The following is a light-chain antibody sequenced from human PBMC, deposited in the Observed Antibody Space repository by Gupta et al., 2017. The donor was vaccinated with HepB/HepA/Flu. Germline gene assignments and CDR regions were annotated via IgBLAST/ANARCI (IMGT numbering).Light chain of an antibody. CDR1: ALPKTY. Sequence: SSVLSHPHSLSGYPGQAARITCSGDALPKTYAYWYQQKSGQAPLLVIYDDNKRPSGIPVRFSGSSSGTMATLTISGARVEDEGDYYCYSTDSSGNQHVFGGGTKLTVL. CDR3: YSTDSSGNQHV. CDR2: DDN. V-gene: IGLV3-10*01. J-gene: IGLJ2*01.